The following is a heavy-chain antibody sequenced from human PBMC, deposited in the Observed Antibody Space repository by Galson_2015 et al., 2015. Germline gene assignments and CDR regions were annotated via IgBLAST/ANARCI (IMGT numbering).Heavy chain of an antibody. CDR3: ARARDISFDY. J-gene: IGHJ4*02. Sequence: LSLTCTVSGGSISSGSYYWSWIRQPAGKGLEWIGRIYTSGSTNYNPSLKSRVTISVDTSKNQFSLKLSSVTAADTAVYYCARARDISFDYWGQGTLVTVSS. V-gene: IGHV4-61*02. CDR1: GGSISSGSYY. CDR2: IYTSGST.